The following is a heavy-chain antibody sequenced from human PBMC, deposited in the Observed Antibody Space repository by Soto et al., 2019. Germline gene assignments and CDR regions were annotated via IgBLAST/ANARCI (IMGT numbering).Heavy chain of an antibody. CDR1: GFTFSSYA. CDR2: ISGSGGST. Sequence: GGSLRLSCAASGFTFSSYAMSWVRQAPGKGLEWVSAISGSGGSTYYADSVKGRFTISRDNSKNTLYLQMNSLRAEDTAVYYCAKSPPQYSSSSYYYYYYMDVWGKGTTVTVSS. D-gene: IGHD6-6*01. CDR3: AKSPPQYSSSSYYYYYYMDV. J-gene: IGHJ6*03. V-gene: IGHV3-23*01.